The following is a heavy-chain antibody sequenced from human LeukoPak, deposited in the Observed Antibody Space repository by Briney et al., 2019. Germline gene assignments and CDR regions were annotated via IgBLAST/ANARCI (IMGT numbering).Heavy chain of an antibody. CDR1: GGSISSGGYY. CDR3: AGAYETYYYDSSGYYHFDY. V-gene: IGHV4-31*03. CDR2: IYYSGST. D-gene: IGHD3-22*01. J-gene: IGHJ4*02. Sequence: PSETLSLTCTVSGGSISSGGYYWSWIRQHPGKGLEWIGYIYYSGSTYYNPSLKSRVTISVDTSKNQFSLKLSSVTAADTAVYYCAGAYETYYYDSSGYYHFDYWGQGTLVTVSS.